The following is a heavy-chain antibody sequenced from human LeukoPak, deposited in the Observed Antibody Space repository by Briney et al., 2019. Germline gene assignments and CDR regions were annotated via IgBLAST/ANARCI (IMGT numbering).Heavy chain of an antibody. CDR1: GFTFSTYG. V-gene: IGHV3-NL1*01. CDR2: ISGSSSNR. D-gene: IGHD3-10*01. CDR3: AKGPRTVRFGDRHKGIFDY. J-gene: IGHJ4*02. Sequence: GGSLRLSCAASGFTFSTYGMHWVRQAPGKGLEWVSVISGSSSNRYHADPVKGRFTISRDNSKNTLYLQMNSLKAEDTAVYYCAKGPRTVRFGDRHKGIFDYWGQGTLVTVSS.